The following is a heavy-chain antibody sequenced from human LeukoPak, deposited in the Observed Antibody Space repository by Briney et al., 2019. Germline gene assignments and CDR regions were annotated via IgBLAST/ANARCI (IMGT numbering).Heavy chain of an antibody. CDR1: GYTFTSYD. D-gene: IGHD5-18*01. J-gene: IGHJ6*02. Sequence: ASVKVSCKASGYTFTSYDINWVRQATGQGLEWMGWMNPNSRNTGYAQKFQGRVTMTRNTSISTAYMELSSLRSEDTAVYYCARPTVRYSYGYLSYYYYGMDVWGQGTTVTVSS. V-gene: IGHV1-8*01. CDR2: MNPNSRNT. CDR3: ARPTVRYSYGYLSYYYYGMDV.